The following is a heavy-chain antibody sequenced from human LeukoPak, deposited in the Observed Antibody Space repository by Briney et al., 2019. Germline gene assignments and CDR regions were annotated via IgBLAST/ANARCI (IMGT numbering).Heavy chain of an antibody. J-gene: IGHJ4*02. D-gene: IGHD2/OR15-2a*01. CDR2: ISGSGGST. CDR3: AKELQARSQYYYFDY. CDR1: GFTFSSYA. Sequence: PGGSLRLSCAASGFTFSSYAMSWIRQAPGKGLEWVSAISGSGGSTYYADSVKGRFTISRDNSKNTLYLQMNSLRAEDTAVYYCAKELQARSQYYYFDYWGQGTLVTVSS. V-gene: IGHV3-23*01.